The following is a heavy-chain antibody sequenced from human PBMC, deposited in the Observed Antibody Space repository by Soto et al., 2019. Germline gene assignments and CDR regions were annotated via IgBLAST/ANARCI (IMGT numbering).Heavy chain of an antibody. D-gene: IGHD2-15*01. CDR2: INHSGST. V-gene: IGHV4-34*01. CDR3: AREVAARSLSSYYYYYYMGV. J-gene: IGHJ6*03. CDR1: GGSFSGYY. Sequence: SETLSLTCAVYGGSFSGYYWSWIRQPPGKGLEWIGEINHSGSTNYNPSLKSRVTISVDTSKNQFSLKLSSVTAADTAVYYCAREVAARSLSSYYYYYYMGVWGKGTTVTVSS.